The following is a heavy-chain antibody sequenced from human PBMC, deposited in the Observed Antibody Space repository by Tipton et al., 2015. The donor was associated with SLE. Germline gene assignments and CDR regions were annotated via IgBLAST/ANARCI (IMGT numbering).Heavy chain of an antibody. CDR1: VGTFSSNA. CDR2: LVPMLGAA. Sequence: QVQLVQSGAEMKKPGSSVKVSCKAPVGTFSSNAITWVRQAPGQGLEWMGGLVPMLGAANYVQKFRGRLTITTDESRTTTFMELTNLGPEDTAVYYCARDQVDWGQGTLVTVSS. CDR3: ARDQVD. J-gene: IGHJ4*02. V-gene: IGHV1-69*01. D-gene: IGHD2-15*01.